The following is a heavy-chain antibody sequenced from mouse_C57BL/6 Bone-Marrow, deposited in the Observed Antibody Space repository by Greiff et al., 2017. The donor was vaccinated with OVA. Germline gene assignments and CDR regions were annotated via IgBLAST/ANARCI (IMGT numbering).Heavy chain of an antibody. Sequence: QMQLKQSGAELVRPGTSVKVSCKASGYAFTNYLIEWVKQRPGQGLEWIGVINPGSGGTNYNEKFKGKATLTADKSSSTAYMQLSSLTSEDSAVYFCARWGGYYSNYVVAYWGQGTLVTVSA. D-gene: IGHD2-5*01. CDR3: ARWGGYYSNYVVAY. CDR2: INPGSGGT. J-gene: IGHJ3*01. CDR1: GYAFTNYL. V-gene: IGHV1-54*01.